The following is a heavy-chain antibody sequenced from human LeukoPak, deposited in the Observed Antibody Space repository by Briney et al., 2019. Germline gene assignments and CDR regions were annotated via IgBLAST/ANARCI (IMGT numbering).Heavy chain of an antibody. V-gene: IGHV4-31*03. J-gene: IGHJ4*02. CDR2: IYYSGST. CDR1: GGSISSGGYY. D-gene: IGHD4-11*01. CDR3: ARVVLTTVELRFDY. Sequence: SQTLSLTCTVSGGSISSGGYYWSWIRQHTGKGLEWIGYIYYSGSTDYNPSLKSRVTISVDTSNNQFSLKLSSVPAADTAVYYCARVVLTTVELRFDYWGQGSQVTVSS.